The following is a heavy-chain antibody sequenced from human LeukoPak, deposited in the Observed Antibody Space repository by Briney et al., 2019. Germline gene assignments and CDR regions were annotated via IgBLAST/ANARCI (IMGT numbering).Heavy chain of an antibody. D-gene: IGHD4-17*01. V-gene: IGHV3-30-3*01. J-gene: IGHJ6*02. CDR2: ISYDGSNK. CDR1: GFTFSSYA. CDR3: ASTTVTLYYYGMDV. Sequence: GGSLRLSCAASGFTFSSYAMHWVRQAPGKGLEWVAVISYDGSNKYYADSVKGRFTISRDNSKNTLYLQMNSLRAEDTAVYYCASTTVTLYYYGMDVWGQGTTVTVSS.